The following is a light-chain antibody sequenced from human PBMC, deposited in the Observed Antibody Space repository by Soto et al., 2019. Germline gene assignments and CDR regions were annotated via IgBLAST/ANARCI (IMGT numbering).Light chain of an antibody. CDR2: GVS. V-gene: IGKV3-11*01. CDR1: QTVSRF. CDR3: QQRFTWPLT. Sequence: ETVLTQSPATLSLSPGESATLSCRASQTVSRFFAWYQQKPGQAPRLLIYGVSNRATGVPARFSASGSGTDFTLSISSLEPEYSAVYYCQQRFTWPLTFGGGTKVEIK. J-gene: IGKJ4*01.